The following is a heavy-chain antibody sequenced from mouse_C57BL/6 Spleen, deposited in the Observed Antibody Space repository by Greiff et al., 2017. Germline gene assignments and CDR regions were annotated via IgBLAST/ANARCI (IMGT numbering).Heavy chain of an antibody. D-gene: IGHD3-2*02. J-gene: IGHJ2*01. CDR1: GYAFSSSW. V-gene: IGHV1-82*01. Sequence: VQLLQSGPELVKPGASVKISCKASGYAFSSSWMNWVQQRPGKGLAWIGRLYPGDGDSNSNGKFKGKATLTADKSSSTAYMQLSSLTSEESAVYFCAREGQLRLHYLDYWGQGTTLTVSS. CDR2: LYPGDGDS. CDR3: AREGQLRLHYLDY.